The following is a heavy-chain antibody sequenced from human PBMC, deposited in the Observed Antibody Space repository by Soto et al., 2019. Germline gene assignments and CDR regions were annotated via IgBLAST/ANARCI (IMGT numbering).Heavy chain of an antibody. CDR2: ISSSSSYI. CDR1: GFTFSSYS. V-gene: IGHV3-21*01. D-gene: IGHD3-10*01. CDR3: ARDGGGTMVRGGYYYYMDV. J-gene: IGHJ6*03. Sequence: EVQLVESGGGLVKPGGSLRLSCAASGFTFSSYSMNWVRQAPGKGLEWVSSISSSSSYIYYADSVKGRFTISRDNAKNSLYLQMNSLRAEDTAVYYCARDGGGTMVRGGYYYYMDVWGKGTTVTVS.